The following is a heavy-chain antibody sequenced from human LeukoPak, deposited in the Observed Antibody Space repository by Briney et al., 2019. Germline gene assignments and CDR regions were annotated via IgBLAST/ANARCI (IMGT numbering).Heavy chain of an antibody. CDR1: GYSISSGYY. CDR2: IYHSGST. CDR3: ARQWNCSGGSCYSGAFDI. Sequence: PSETLSLTCAVSGYSISSGYYWGWIRQPPGQGLEWIGSIYHSGSTYYNPSLKSRVTISVDTSKNQFSLKLSSVTAADTAVYYCARQWNCSGGSCYSGAFDIWGQGTMVTVSS. D-gene: IGHD2-15*01. V-gene: IGHV4-38-2*01. J-gene: IGHJ3*02.